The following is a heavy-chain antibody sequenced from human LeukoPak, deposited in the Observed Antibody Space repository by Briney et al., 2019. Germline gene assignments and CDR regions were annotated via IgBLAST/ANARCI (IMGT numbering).Heavy chain of an antibody. V-gene: IGHV1-46*01. Sequence: ASVKVSCKASGYTFTSYGISWVRQAPGQGLEWMGIINPSGGSTSYAQKFQGRVTMTRDTSTSTVYMELSSLRSEDTAVYYCARRGNTAMATRPFDYWGQGTLVTVSS. D-gene: IGHD5-18*01. CDR1: GYTFTSYG. J-gene: IGHJ4*02. CDR2: INPSGGST. CDR3: ARRGNTAMATRPFDY.